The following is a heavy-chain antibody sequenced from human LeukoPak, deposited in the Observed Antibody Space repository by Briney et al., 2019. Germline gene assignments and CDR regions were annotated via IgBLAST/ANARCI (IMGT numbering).Heavy chain of an antibody. J-gene: IGHJ4*02. CDR3: AKLPTTVTNFYY. V-gene: IGHV3-30*18. Sequence: TGGSLRLSCAAPGFTFSSYGMHWVRQAPRKGLEWGAVISYDGSNKYYADSVKGRFTISRDNSKNTLYLQMNSLRAEDTAVYYCAKLPTTVTNFYYWGQGTLVTVSS. D-gene: IGHD4-17*01. CDR2: ISYDGSNK. CDR1: GFTFSSYG.